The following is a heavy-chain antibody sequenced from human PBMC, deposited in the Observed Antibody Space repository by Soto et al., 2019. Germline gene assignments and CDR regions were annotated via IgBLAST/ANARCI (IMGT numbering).Heavy chain of an antibody. Sequence: ASVKVSCKASGGTFSSYAISWVRQAPGQGLEWMGGIIPIFGTANYAQKFQGRVTITADKSTSTAYMELSSLRSEDTAVYYCARVPSGQGTYYYYGMDVWGQGTTVTVSS. CDR3: ARVPSGQGTYYYYGMDV. CDR2: IIPIFGTA. D-gene: IGHD1-1*01. J-gene: IGHJ6*02. CDR1: GGTFSSYA. V-gene: IGHV1-69*06.